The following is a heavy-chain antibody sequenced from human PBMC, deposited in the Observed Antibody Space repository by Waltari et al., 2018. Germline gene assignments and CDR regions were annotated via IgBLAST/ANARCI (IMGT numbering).Heavy chain of an antibody. CDR2: INPDSGDT. D-gene: IGHD3-10*01. J-gene: IGHJ4*02. Sequence: QLRLVQSGAEVTRPGASVKVSCKGIESTFTAYYLHWVRRAHGQGLEWLGWINPDSGDTIYAQNFQGRVTMTRDMSISTAYMELTRLRSDDTAIYYCARGGRFREFNYLDYWGQGSPVTVSS. V-gene: IGHV1-2*02. CDR1: ESTFTAYY. CDR3: ARGGRFREFNYLDY.